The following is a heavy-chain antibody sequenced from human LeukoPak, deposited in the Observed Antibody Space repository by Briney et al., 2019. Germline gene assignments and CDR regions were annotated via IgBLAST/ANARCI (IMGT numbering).Heavy chain of an antibody. CDR3: ARESKYSGYPFDY. CDR1: GFTFSNYW. D-gene: IGHD5-12*01. J-gene: IGHJ4*02. CDR2: VNSVGSGT. Sequence: PGGSLRLSCAASGFTFSNYWMHWVRQAPGKGLVWVARVNSVGSGTTYADSVKGRFTISRDNAKNTLYLQMNSLRAEDTAVYYCARESKYSGYPFDYWGQGTLVTVSS. V-gene: IGHV3-74*01.